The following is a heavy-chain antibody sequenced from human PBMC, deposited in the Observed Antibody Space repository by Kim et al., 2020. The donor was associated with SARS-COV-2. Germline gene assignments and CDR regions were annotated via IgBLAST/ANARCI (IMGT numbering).Heavy chain of an antibody. CDR2: ISYDGSDK. V-gene: IGHV3-30*04. Sequence: GGSLRLSCETSGFTFSSYTMHWVRQAPGKGLEWVAVISYDGSDKYYSDSVKGRFTISRDNSKNTLYLQMNSLRVEDTAIYYCATQIFYWGQGTLVTVSS. CDR3: ATQIFY. J-gene: IGHJ4*02. D-gene: IGHD3-3*01. CDR1: GFTFSSYT.